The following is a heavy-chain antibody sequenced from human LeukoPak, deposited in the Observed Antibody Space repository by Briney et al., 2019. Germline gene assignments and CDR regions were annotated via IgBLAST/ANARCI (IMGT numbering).Heavy chain of an antibody. CDR2: INPNSGGT. J-gene: IGHJ5*02. D-gene: IGHD3-16*01. CDR3: ARDLKANAAVWWLDP. V-gene: IGHV1-2*02. CDR1: GYTFTGYY. Sequence: ASVKVSCKASGYTFTGYYMHWVRQAPGQGLEWMGWINPNSGGTNYAQKFQGRVTMTRDTSISTAYMELSRLRSDDTAVYYCARDLKANAAVWWLDPWGQGTLVTVSS.